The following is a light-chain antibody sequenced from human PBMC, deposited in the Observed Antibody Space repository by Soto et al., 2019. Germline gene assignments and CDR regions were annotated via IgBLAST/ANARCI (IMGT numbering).Light chain of an antibody. V-gene: IGLV1-44*01. CDR2: NNN. J-gene: IGLJ1*01. Sequence: QSVLTQPPSASGTPGQGGTISCSGGSSNIGTNAVNWYQQLPGTAPKLLIYNNNQRPSGVPDRFSGSKSGTSASLAISGVQSDDEADYYCSAWDDSLNGYLFGTGTK. CDR3: SAWDDSLNGYL. CDR1: SSNIGTNA.